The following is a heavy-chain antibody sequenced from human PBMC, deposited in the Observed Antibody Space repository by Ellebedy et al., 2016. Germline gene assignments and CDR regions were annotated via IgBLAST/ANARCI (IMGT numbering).Heavy chain of an antibody. J-gene: IGHJ4*02. V-gene: IGHV3-66*01. CDR3: ARVSYYYDSSGYYMGHGIDY. CDR2: IYSGGST. Sequence: GESLKISCAASGFTVSSNYMSWVRPAPGKGLEWVSVIYSGGSTYYADSVKGRFTISRDNSKNTLYLQMNSLRAEDTAVYYCARVSYYYDSSGYYMGHGIDYWGQGTLVTVSS. CDR1: GFTVSSNY. D-gene: IGHD3-22*01.